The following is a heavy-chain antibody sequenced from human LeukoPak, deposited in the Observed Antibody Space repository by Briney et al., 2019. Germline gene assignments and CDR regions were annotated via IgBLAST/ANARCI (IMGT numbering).Heavy chain of an antibody. CDR1: GGTFSSYA. CDR3: ARRTDFWSGYYTRALAAAGNNWFDP. V-gene: IGHV1-69*13. D-gene: IGHD3-3*01. J-gene: IGHJ5*02. CDR2: IIPIFGTA. Sequence: ASVKVSCKASGGTFSSYAISWVRHAPGQGLEWMGGIIPIFGTANYAQKFQGRVTITADEATSTAYMELSSLRSEDTAVYYCARRTDFWSGYYTRALAAAGNNWFDPWGQGTLVTVSS.